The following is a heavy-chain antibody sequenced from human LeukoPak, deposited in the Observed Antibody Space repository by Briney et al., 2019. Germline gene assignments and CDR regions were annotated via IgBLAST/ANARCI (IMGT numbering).Heavy chain of an antibody. J-gene: IGHJ4*02. D-gene: IGHD5-18*01. V-gene: IGHV1-69*05. CDR2: IIPIFGTV. CDR3: ARVSTEVDTAMAVFDY. Sequence: SVKVSCKASGGTFASYAISWVRQAPGQGLEWMGRIIPIFGTVNYAQKFQGRVTMTTDESTSTAYMELSSLRSGDTAVYYCARVSTEVDTAMAVFDYWGQGTLVTVSS. CDR1: GGTFASYA.